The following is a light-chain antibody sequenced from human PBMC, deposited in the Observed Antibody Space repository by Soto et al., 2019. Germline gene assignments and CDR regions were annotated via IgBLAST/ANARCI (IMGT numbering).Light chain of an antibody. CDR2: KDS. Sequence: SYELTQPSSVSVSPGQTARITCSGDVLAKKYARWFQQKPGQAPVVVIYKDSERPSGIPERFSGSSSGTTVTLTISGAQVEDEADYYCYSVADNNLGVFGGGTQLTVL. V-gene: IGLV3-27*01. CDR1: VLAKKY. CDR3: YSVADNNLGV. J-gene: IGLJ2*01.